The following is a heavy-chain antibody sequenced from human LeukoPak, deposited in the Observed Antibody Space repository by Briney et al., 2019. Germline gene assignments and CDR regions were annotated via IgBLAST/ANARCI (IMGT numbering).Heavy chain of an antibody. J-gene: IGHJ5*02. Sequence: PSETLSLTCTVSGGSISSYYWSWIRQPPGKGLEWVGYIYYSGNTNYNPSLKSRVTISVAPSQNQFSLKLSSVTAAATAVYYCARLWSEGNWENWFDPWGPRTLVTVSS. V-gene: IGHV4-59*01. CDR2: IYYSGNT. CDR3: ARLWSEGNWENWFDP. D-gene: IGHD3-3*01. CDR1: GGSISSYY.